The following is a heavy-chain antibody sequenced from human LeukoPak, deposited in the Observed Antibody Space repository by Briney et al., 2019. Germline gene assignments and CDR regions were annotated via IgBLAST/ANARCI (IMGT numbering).Heavy chain of an antibody. Sequence: GGSLRLSCAASGFTFSSYAMHWVRQAPGKGLEWVAVISYDGSNKYYADSVKGRFTISRDNSKNTLYLHMNSLRAEDTAVYYCARGGYCSSTSCYYFDSWGQGTLVTVSS. D-gene: IGHD2-2*01. V-gene: IGHV3-30*04. J-gene: IGHJ4*02. CDR2: ISYDGSNK. CDR1: GFTFSSYA. CDR3: ARGGYCSSTSCYYFDS.